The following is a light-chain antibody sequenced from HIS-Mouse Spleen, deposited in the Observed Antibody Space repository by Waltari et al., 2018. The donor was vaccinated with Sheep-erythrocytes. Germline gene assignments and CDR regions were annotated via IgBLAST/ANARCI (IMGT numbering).Light chain of an antibody. V-gene: IGLV2-11*01. CDR1: SRDFGGLKY. J-gene: IGLJ1*01. Sequence: QSALTQPRSVSGSPGPSVTISCTGTSRDFGGLKYVPWYQQDPGKAPKLMLYDVSKRPSGVPVRFSGSKSGNTASLTISGLQAEDEADYYCCSYAGSYNHVFATGTKVTVL. CDR2: DVS. CDR3: CSYAGSYNHV.